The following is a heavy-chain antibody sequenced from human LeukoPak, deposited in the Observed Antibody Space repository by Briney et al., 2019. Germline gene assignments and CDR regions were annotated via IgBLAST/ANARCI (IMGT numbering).Heavy chain of an antibody. CDR3: ARGWQWLVLALGNYFDY. CDR1: GFTFSSYW. D-gene: IGHD6-19*01. Sequence: GGSLRLSCAASGFTFSSYWMSWVRQAPGKGLEWVANIKQDGSEKYYVDSVKGRFTISRDNAKNSLYLQMNSLRAEDTAVYYCARGWQWLVLALGNYFDYWGQGTLVTVSS. CDR2: IKQDGSEK. J-gene: IGHJ4*02. V-gene: IGHV3-7*01.